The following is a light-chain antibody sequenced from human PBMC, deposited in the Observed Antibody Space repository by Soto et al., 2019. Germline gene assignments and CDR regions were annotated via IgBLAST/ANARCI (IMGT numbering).Light chain of an antibody. CDR1: SSNIGAGYD. CDR3: QSYDSSLSGWV. V-gene: IGLV1-40*01. Sequence: QSVLTQPPSVSGAPGQRVTISCTGSSSNIGAGYDVHWYQQLPGTAPKLLIYGNSNRPSGVPDRFSGSKSSTTASLAITGRRAEDEADYYCQSYDSSLSGWVFGGGTKLTVL. CDR2: GNS. J-gene: IGLJ3*02.